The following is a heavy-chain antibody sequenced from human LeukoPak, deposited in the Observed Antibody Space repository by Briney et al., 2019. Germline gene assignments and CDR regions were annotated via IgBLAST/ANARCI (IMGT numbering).Heavy chain of an antibody. CDR1: GFTFSGSV. D-gene: IGHD1-26*01. Sequence: GGSLRLSCAASGFTFSGSVMHWVRQASGKGLEWVSRIRSKANSYATAYAASVKGRFTISRDDSKNRAYLQMNSLKTEDTAVYYCTIKVGATYYFDYWGQGTLVTVSS. CDR2: IRSKANSYAT. CDR3: TIKVGATYYFDY. V-gene: IGHV3-73*01. J-gene: IGHJ4*02.